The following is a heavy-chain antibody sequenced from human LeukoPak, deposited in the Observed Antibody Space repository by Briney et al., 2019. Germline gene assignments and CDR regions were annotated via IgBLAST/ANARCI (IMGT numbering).Heavy chain of an antibody. V-gene: IGHV4-4*02. Sequence: SETLSLTCAVSGGSISSSNWWSWVHQPPGKGLEWIGEIYHSGSTNYNPSLKSRVTISVDKSKNQFSLKLSSVTAADTAVYYCASSTYYYDSSGYTGWAFDIWGQGTMVTVSS. CDR1: GGSISSSNW. CDR3: ASSTYYYDSSGYTGWAFDI. CDR2: IYHSGST. D-gene: IGHD3-22*01. J-gene: IGHJ3*02.